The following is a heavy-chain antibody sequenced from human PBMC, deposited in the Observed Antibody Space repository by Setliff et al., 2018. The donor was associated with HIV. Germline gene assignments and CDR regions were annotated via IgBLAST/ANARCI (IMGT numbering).Heavy chain of an antibody. CDR3: ARLSGGMVPNY. J-gene: IGHJ4*02. Sequence: SETLSLTCTVSGGSITRTPYYWGWIRQPPGKGLEWIGSIHHSGTAYDNPSLKSRVTISVDPSNNQILLRLSSVTAADTAVYYCARLSGGMVPNYWGQGTQVTVSS. CDR1: GGSITRTPYY. D-gene: IGHD3-10*01. CDR2: IHHSGTA. V-gene: IGHV4-39*01.